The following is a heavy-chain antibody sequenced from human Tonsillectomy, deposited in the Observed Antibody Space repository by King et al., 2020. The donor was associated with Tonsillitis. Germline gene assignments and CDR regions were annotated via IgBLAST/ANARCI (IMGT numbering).Heavy chain of an antibody. J-gene: IGHJ5*02. V-gene: IGHV4-59*08. Sequence: QLQLQESGPGLVKPSETLSLTCTVSGGSISAYYWSWIRQPPGKGLEWIGSIFYTGSTNHNPSLKSRVTISLDTSKNQFPLKLSSVTAADPAVYYCARQGPSSCWPPSWFDPWGQGTLVIVSS. D-gene: IGHD6-19*01. CDR3: ARQGPSSCWPPSWFDP. CDR2: IFYTGST. CDR1: GGSISAYY.